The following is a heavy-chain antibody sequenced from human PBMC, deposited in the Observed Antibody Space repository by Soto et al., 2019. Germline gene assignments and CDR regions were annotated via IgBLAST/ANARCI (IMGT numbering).Heavy chain of an antibody. V-gene: IGHV4-4*02. D-gene: IGHD1-7*01. J-gene: IGHJ4*02. CDR3: ASRDPGTSLDY. CDR2: IYRTGST. CDR1: GGSFTSNNW. Sequence: SETLSLTCAVSGGSFTSNNWWTWVRQPPGQGLEWIVEIYRTGSTNYNPSLKSRVTISLDKSENQFSLKVTSLTAADTAVYYCASRDPGTSLDYWAQGTLVPVSS.